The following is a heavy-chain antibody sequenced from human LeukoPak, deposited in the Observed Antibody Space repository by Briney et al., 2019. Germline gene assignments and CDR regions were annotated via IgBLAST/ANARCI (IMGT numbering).Heavy chain of an antibody. J-gene: IGHJ4*02. CDR2: ISAYSGNP. CDR3: ARAPRPYSSGWYFDY. V-gene: IGHV1-2*02. D-gene: IGHD6-19*01. CDR1: GYTFTGYY. Sequence: ASLKVSCKASGYTFTGYYMHWVRQAPGQGPEWVGWISAYSGNPKYAQKFQGRVTMTRDTSTSTVYMELSSLRSEDTAVYYCARAPRPYSSGWYFDYWGQGTLVTVSS.